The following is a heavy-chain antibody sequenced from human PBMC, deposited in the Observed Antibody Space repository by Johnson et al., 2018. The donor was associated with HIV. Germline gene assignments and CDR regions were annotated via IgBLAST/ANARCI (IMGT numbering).Heavy chain of an antibody. V-gene: IGHV3-20*04. J-gene: IGHJ3*02. CDR2: INWNGGST. D-gene: IGHD3-22*01. CDR1: GFTFDDYA. CDR3: VRVAYYYDSSGYSAFDI. Sequence: EVLLLESGGGVVRPGGSLRVSCEASGFTFDDYAMSWVRQPPGKGLEWVSGINWNGGSTGYADSVKGRSTISRDNAKNALYLQMNSLRAEDTAFYYCVRVAYYYDSSGYSAFDIWGQGTVVTVSS.